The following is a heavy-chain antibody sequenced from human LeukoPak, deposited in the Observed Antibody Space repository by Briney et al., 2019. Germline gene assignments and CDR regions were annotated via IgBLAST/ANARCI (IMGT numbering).Heavy chain of an antibody. J-gene: IGHJ4*02. CDR3: ARGDYYDSSGHFDY. V-gene: IGHV3-53*03. CDR2: IYSDNT. Sequence: PGGSLRLSCTVSGFTVSSNSMSWVRQAPGKGLEWVSFIYSDNTHYADSVKGRFTISRDNAKNSLYLQMNSLRAEDTAVYYCARGDYYDSSGHFDYWGQGTLVTVSS. D-gene: IGHD3-22*01. CDR1: GFTVSSNS.